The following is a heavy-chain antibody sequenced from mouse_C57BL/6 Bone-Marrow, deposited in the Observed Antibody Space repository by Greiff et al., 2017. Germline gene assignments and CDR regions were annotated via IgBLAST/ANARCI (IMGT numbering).Heavy chain of an antibody. V-gene: IGHV1-7*01. CDR2: INPSSGYT. CDR3: ARRAYGSIWYVDV. D-gene: IGHD1-1*01. Sequence: QVQLKQSGAELAKPGASVKLSCKASGYTFTSYWMHWVKQRPGQGLEWIGYINPSSGYTKYNQKFKDKATLTADKSSSTAYMQLSSLTYEDSAVYYCARRAYGSIWYVDVWGTGTTVTVSS. CDR1: GYTFTSYW. J-gene: IGHJ1*03.